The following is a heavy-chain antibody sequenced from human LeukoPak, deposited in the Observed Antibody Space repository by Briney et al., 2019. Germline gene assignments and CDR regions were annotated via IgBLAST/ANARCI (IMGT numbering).Heavy chain of an antibody. CDR2: IKQDGSQK. CDR3: ARGLATAAAY. V-gene: IGHV3-7*01. J-gene: IGHJ4*02. Sequence: GGSLRLSCADSGFSFNKYWMSWVRQAPGKGLEWLANIKQDGSQKYYVDSVKGRFTISRDNAKNSVYLQMNSLRAEDTAVYYCARGLATAAAYWGQGTLVTVSS. D-gene: IGHD6-13*01. CDR1: GFSFNKYW.